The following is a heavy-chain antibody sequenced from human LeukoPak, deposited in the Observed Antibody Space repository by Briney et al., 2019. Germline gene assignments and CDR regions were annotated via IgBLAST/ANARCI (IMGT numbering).Heavy chain of an antibody. CDR2: ISSSSSYI. V-gene: IGHV3-21*01. Sequence: KPGGSLRLSCAASGFTFSSYSMNWVRQAPGKGLEWVSSISSSSSYIYYADSVKGRFTISRDNAKNSLYLQMNSLRAEDTAVYYCARDSSTLDGSGRRYFDYWGQGTLVTVSS. CDR1: GFTFSSYS. CDR3: ARDSSTLDGSGRRYFDY. D-gene: IGHD3-10*01. J-gene: IGHJ4*02.